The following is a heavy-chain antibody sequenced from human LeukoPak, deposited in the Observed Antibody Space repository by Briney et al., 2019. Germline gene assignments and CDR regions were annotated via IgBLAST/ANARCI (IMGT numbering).Heavy chain of an antibody. CDR3: ARDIQSYYDILTGPSGKFDY. D-gene: IGHD3-9*01. CDR2: INPNSGGT. V-gene: IGHV1-2*02. CDR1: GYTFTGYY. Sequence: ASVKVSCKASGYTFTGYYMHWVRQAPGQGLEWMGWINPNSGGTNYAQKFQGRVTMTRDTSISTAYMELSRLRSDDTAVYYYARDIQSYYDILTGPSGKFDYWGQGTLVTVSS. J-gene: IGHJ4*02.